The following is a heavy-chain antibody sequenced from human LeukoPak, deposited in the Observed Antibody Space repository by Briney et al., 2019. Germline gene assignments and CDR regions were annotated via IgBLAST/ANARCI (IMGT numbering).Heavy chain of an antibody. V-gene: IGHV4-39*07. CDR2: IYNSGST. CDR3: AREGCSGGSCYSFGYYYYGMDV. CDR1: GGSINSSSYY. Sequence: SETLCLTCTVSGGSINSSSYYWGWIRQPPEKGMEWIGSIYNSGSTYYNPSLKSRVTISVDTSKNQFSLKLSSVTAADTAVYYCAREGCSGGSCYSFGYYYYGMDVWGQGTTVTVSS. D-gene: IGHD2-15*01. J-gene: IGHJ6*02.